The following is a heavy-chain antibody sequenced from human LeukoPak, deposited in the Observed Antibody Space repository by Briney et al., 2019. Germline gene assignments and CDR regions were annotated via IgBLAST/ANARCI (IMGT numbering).Heavy chain of an antibody. V-gene: IGHV3-21*01. CDR2: ISSSSSYI. D-gene: IGHD2-2*01. CDR1: GFTFSSYS. CDR3: LTGSHGVVVPADDY. Sequence: GGSLRLSCAASGFTFSSYSMNWVRQAPGKGLEWVSSISSSSSYIYYADSVKGRFTISRDNAKNSLYLQMNSLRAEDTAVYYGLTGSHGVVVPADDYWGQGTLVTDSS. J-gene: IGHJ4*02.